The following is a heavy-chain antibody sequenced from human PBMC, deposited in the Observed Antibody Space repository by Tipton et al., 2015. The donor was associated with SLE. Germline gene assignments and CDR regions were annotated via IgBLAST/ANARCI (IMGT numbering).Heavy chain of an antibody. Sequence: SLRLSCVSSGFTFLSYEMNWVRQTPGKGLEWISYISRTGNTISYADSVRGRFTISRDNSKNTLILQMDSLRVDDTAVYYCASLYRGWGQGTLVTVSS. J-gene: IGHJ4*02. D-gene: IGHD5-12*01. CDR3: ASLYRG. CDR1: GFTFLSYE. V-gene: IGHV3-48*03. CDR2: ISRTGNTI.